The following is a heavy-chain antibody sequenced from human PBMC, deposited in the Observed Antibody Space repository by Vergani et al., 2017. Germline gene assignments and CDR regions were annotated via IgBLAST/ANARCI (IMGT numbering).Heavy chain of an antibody. D-gene: IGHD2-8*01. Sequence: QVQLQEWGAGLLKTSETLSLTCGVSGGSFSDYYWSWIRQAPGMGLEWIGEVNHGGSTNYNPSLKSRVSISVDTSKNQFSLKLRSVTAADTAVYYCVREWVYVDSGREHSWFDRWGQGSLVTVSS. CDR3: VREWVYVDSGREHSWFDR. CDR1: GGSFSDYY. CDR2: VNHGGST. J-gene: IGHJ5*02. V-gene: IGHV4-34*01.